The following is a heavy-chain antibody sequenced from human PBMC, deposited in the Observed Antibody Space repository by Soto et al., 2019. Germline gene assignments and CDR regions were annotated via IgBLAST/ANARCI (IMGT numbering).Heavy chain of an antibody. Sequence: CIMNRKTPWNGLEWIGYIYHSGSTYYNPSLKSRVTISVDRSKNQFSLKLSSVTAADTAVYSCAGLLVVIPCFAPRGHGTPVTVSP. CDR2: IYHSGST. CDR3: AGLLVVIPCFAP. V-gene: IGHV4-30-2*01. J-gene: IGHJ5*02. D-gene: IGHD3-22*01.